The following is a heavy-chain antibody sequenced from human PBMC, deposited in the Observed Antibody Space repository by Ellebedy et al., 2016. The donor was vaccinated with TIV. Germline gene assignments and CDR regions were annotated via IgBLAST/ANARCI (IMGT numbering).Heavy chain of an antibody. CDR2: ISSGGSTT. D-gene: IGHD5-18*01. CDR1: GFTFSIYA. CDR3: AKDFNPDTHLVHGMDV. Sequence: GESLKIFCAASGFTFSIYAMSWVRQAPGKGLEWVSAISSGGSTTYYADSVKGRFTISRDNSKDTLYLQVSSLRVEDTAIYYCAKDFNPDTHLVHGMDVWGQGTTVTVSS. V-gene: IGHV3-23*01. J-gene: IGHJ6*02.